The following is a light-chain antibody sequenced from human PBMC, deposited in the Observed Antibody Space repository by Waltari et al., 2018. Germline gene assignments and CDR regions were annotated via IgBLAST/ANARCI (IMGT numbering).Light chain of an antibody. CDR1: QSINTW. CDR3: HQYNTYAWT. V-gene: IGKV1-5*01. J-gene: IGKJ1*01. CDR2: EAS. Sequence: TQNTQSPFSLCASVGDSVTITCRASQSINTWLAWYQQKPGKAPNLLIYEASTLQSGVPSRFSGSGSGTEFTLTISSLQPDDFGTYYCHQYNTYAWTFGQGTKVEIK.